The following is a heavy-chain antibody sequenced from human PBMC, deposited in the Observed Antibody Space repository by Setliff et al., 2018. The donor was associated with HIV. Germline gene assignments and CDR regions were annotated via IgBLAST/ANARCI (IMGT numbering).Heavy chain of an antibody. V-gene: IGHV1-2*05. CDR3: ARDYYGSGSYFILDY. D-gene: IGHD3-10*01. CDR1: GYTFTNYY. Sequence: ASVKVSCKASGYTFTNYYIHWVRQAPGQGLEWMGRINPNSGGTNYAQKFQGRVTMTRDTSISTAYMELSRLRSDDTVVYYCARDYYGSGSYFILDYWGPGTLVTVSS. J-gene: IGHJ4*02. CDR2: INPNSGGT.